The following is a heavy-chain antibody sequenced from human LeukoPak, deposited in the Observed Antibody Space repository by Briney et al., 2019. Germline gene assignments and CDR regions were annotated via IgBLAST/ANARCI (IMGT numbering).Heavy chain of an antibody. CDR2: MNPNSGNT. J-gene: IGHJ6*02. Sequence: GASVKVSCKASGYTFTSYDINWVRQATGQGLEWMGWMNPNSGNTGYAQKFQGRVTMTRNTSISTAYMELSSLRSEDTAVYYCARDQAYDIFRLYYYYGMDVWGQGTTVTVSS. V-gene: IGHV1-8*01. D-gene: IGHD3-9*01. CDR1: GYTFTSYD. CDR3: ARDQAYDIFRLYYYYGMDV.